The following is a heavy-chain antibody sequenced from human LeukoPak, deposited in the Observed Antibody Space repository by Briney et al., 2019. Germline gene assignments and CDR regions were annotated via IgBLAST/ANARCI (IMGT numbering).Heavy chain of an antibody. J-gene: IGHJ5*02. CDR3: ARNPRGYSYGYDP. CDR2: ISYDGSNK. CDR1: GFTFSSYG. V-gene: IGHV3-30*03. D-gene: IGHD5-18*01. Sequence: GGSLRLSCAASGFTFSSYGMHWVRQAPGKGLEWVAVISYDGSNKYYADSVKGRFTISRDNSKNTLYLQMNSLRAEDTAVYYCARNPRGYSYGYDPWGQGTLVTVSS.